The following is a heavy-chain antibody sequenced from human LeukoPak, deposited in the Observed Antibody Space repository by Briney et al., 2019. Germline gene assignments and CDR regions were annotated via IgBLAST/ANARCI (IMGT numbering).Heavy chain of an antibody. CDR1: GFTVSSNY. V-gene: IGHV3-53*04. D-gene: IGHD3-10*01. J-gene: IGHJ4*02. CDR3: ARVFLGSGSYYNDY. Sequence: GGSLRLSCAASGFTVSSNYMSWVRQAPGKGLEWVSHIYSGGSTYYSDSVKGRFTISRHNSKNTLYLQMNSLRAEDTAVYYCARVFLGSGSYYNDYWGQGTLVTVSS. CDR2: IYSGGST.